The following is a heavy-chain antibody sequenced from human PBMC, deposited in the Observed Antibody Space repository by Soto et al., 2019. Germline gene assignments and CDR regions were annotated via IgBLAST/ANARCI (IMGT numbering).Heavy chain of an antibody. D-gene: IGHD3-9*01. CDR2: ISGSGGST. Sequence: GGSLRLSCAASGFTFSSYAMSWVRQAPGKGLEWVSAISGSGGSTYYADSVKGRFTISRDPSKSTLYLQMNSLTAEDTAVYYCAKDHVLRYFDWFSYFDYWGQGALVTVSS. J-gene: IGHJ4*02. CDR3: AKDHVLRYFDWFSYFDY. CDR1: GFTFSSYA. V-gene: IGHV3-23*01.